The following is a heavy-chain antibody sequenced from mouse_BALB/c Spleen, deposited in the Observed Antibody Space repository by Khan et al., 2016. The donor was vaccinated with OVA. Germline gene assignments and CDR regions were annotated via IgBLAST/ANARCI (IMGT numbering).Heavy chain of an antibody. J-gene: IGHJ3*01. CDR2: INPVSDYT. CDR1: GYTFTSYT. Sequence: QVQLKESGAELTRPGASVKMSCKASGYTFTSYTMHWVKQRPGQGLEWIGYINPVSDYTNYNQNFKDKATLTADKSSSTAYMQLRSLTSEDSAVYYFAKEGAYYRSDGWFAYWGQGTLVTVST. CDR3: AKEGAYYRSDGWFAY. D-gene: IGHD2-14*01. V-gene: IGHV1-4*01.